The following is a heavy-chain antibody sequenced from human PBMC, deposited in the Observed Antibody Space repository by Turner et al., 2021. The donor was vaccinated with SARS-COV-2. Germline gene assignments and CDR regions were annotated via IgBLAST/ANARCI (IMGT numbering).Heavy chain of an antibody. V-gene: IGHV3-NL1*01. CDR3: ARVGSYSRRDVDY. CDR1: GFTFSSYG. CDR2: IYSGGST. J-gene: IGHJ4*02. Sequence: QVQLVESGGGVVQPGRSLRLSCAASGFTFSSYGMHWVRQAPGEGLEWVAVIYSGGSTYYADSVKGRFTISRDNAKNTLYLQMNSLRAEDTAVYYCARVGSYSRRDVDYWGQGTLVTVSS. D-gene: IGHD5-18*01.